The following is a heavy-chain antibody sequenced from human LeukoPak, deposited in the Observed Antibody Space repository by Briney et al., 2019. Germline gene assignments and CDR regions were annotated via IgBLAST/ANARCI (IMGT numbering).Heavy chain of an antibody. V-gene: IGHV4-34*01. CDR1: GGSFSGYY. Sequence: SETLSLTCAVHGGSFSGYYWSWIRQPPGKGLEWIGEINHSGGTNYNPSLKSRVTISVDTSKNQFSLKLSSVTAADTAVYYCARGPPSGDAFDIWGQGTMVTVSS. CDR2: INHSGGT. J-gene: IGHJ3*02. D-gene: IGHD3-10*01. CDR3: ARGPPSGDAFDI.